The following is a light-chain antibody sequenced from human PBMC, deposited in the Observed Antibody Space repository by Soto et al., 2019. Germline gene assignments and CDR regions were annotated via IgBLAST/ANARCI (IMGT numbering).Light chain of an antibody. J-gene: IGKJ1*01. CDR3: HQYYTTPWT. CDR1: QSVFYSSNNQNY. CDR2: WAS. Sequence: DIVMTQSPDSLAVSLGERVTINCKSSQSVFYSSNNQNYLAWYQQKPGQPPKLLIYWASTRESGVPDRFSGSGSGTDFTLTISSLQAEDVAVYYCHQYYTTPWTFGQGTKVEIK. V-gene: IGKV4-1*01.